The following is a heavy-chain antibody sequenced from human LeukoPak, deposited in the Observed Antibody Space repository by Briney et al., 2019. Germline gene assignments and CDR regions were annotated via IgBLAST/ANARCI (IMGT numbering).Heavy chain of an antibody. CDR1: GYPISSGYH. D-gene: IGHD5-18*01. CDR2: IYHGGGT. CDR3: ARGRLDSAMVMVY. J-gene: IGHJ4*02. V-gene: IGHV4-38-2*02. Sequence: ASETLSLTCTVSGYPISSGYHWGWIRQPPGKGLEWIGSIYHGGGTYYNPSPKSRVTVSVDTSKNQFFLKVNSVTAADTAVYHCARGRLDSAMVMVYWGQGTLVTVSS.